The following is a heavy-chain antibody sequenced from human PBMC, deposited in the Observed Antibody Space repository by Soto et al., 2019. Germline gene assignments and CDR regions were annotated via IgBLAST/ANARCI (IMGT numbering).Heavy chain of an antibody. J-gene: IGHJ4*02. Sequence: QVQLQESGPGLVKPSETLSLTCTVSGGSISSYYWSWIRQPPGKGLEWIGYMYYSGSTNYNPSLKSRVTISIDTSRNQFSLKLSSVTAADPAVYYCARGTFGVVKDWGQGTLVTVSS. V-gene: IGHV4-59*01. CDR2: MYYSGST. D-gene: IGHD3-3*01. CDR3: ARGTFGVVKD. CDR1: GGSISSYY.